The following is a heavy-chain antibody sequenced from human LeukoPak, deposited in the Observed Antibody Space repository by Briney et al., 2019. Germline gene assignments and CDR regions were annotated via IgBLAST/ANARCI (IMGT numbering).Heavy chain of an antibody. V-gene: IGHV4-4*02. D-gene: IGHD3-9*01. J-gene: IGHJ4*02. CDR1: GGSISSSNW. Sequence: PSETLSLTCAVSGGSISSSNWWSWVRQPPGKGLEWIGEIYHSGSSNYNPSLKSRVTTSVDKSKNQFSLKLSSVTAADTAVYYCARQYILTGYSLFDYWGQGTLVTVSS. CDR2: IYHSGSS. CDR3: ARQYILTGYSLFDY.